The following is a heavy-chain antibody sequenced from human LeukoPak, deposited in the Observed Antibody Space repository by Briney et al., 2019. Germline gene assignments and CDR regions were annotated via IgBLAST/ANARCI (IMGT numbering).Heavy chain of an antibody. CDR2: IYYSGST. CDR1: GGSISSYY. J-gene: IGHJ4*02. V-gene: IGHV4-59*01. CDR3: AGQYYYDSSGYYVN. Sequence: SETLSLTCTVSGGSISSYYWSWIRQPPGKGLEWIGYIYYSGSTNYNPSLKSRVTISVDTSKNQFSLKLSSVTAADTAVYYCAGQYYYDSSGYYVNWGPGTLVTVSS. D-gene: IGHD3-22*01.